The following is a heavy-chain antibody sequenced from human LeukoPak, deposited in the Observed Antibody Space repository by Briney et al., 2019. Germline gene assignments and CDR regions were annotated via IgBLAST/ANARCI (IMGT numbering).Heavy chain of an antibody. V-gene: IGHV3-33*01. J-gene: IGHJ4*02. Sequence: GRPLRLSCAASGFTFSDFNMHWVRQAPGKGLGWVAFLWSGGGNECYADSVKGRFTISRDNSKNTLYLQMTSLRAEDTAVYYCARDQYWNPDSWGQGTLVTVSS. CDR1: GFTFSDFN. CDR3: ARDQYWNPDS. CDR2: LWSGGGNE. D-gene: IGHD1-1*01.